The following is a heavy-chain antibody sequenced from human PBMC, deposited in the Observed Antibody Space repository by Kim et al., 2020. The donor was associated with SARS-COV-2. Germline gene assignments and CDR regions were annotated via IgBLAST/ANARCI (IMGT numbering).Heavy chain of an antibody. CDR3: ATEGMSAVRGYFDY. Sequence: SETLSLTCTVSGASIRRDSYYWSWIRQLPGKGLEWIGYISDTGNTHYTPSLKSRLAISADTSTNQFSLNLKSVTVADTAVYYCATEGMSAVRGYFDYWGQGALVTVSS. J-gene: IGHJ4*02. D-gene: IGHD3-22*01. V-gene: IGHV4-31*02. CDR2: ISDTGNT. CDR1: GASIRRDSYY.